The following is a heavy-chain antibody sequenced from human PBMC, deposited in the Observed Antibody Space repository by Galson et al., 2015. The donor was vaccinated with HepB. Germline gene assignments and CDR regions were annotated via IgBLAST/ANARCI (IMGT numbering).Heavy chain of an antibody. CDR3: ARDHRLYRRGDYYYYGMDV. Sequence: SLRLSCAASGFTFSSYAMHWVRQAPGKGLEWVAVISYDGSNKYYADSVKGRFTISRDNSKNTLYLQMNSLRAEDTAVYYCARDHRLYRRGDYYYYGMDVWGQGTTVTVSS. J-gene: IGHJ6*02. CDR2: ISYDGSNK. CDR1: GFTFSSYA. V-gene: IGHV3-30-3*01. D-gene: IGHD4/OR15-4a*01.